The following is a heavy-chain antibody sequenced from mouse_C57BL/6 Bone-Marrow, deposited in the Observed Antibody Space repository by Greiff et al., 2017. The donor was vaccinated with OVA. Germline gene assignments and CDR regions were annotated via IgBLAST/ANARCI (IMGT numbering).Heavy chain of an antibody. CDR1: GYTFTSYG. V-gene: IGHV1-81*01. CDR2: IYTRSGNT. CDR3: ARSEDYYAMDY. J-gene: IGHJ4*01. Sequence: QVQLQQSGAELARPGASVKLSCTASGYTFTSYGISWVKQSTGKGLEWIGEIYTRSGNTYYNEKFKGKATLTADKSSSTAYMELRSLTSEDSAVYFCARSEDYYAMDYWGQGTSVTVSS.